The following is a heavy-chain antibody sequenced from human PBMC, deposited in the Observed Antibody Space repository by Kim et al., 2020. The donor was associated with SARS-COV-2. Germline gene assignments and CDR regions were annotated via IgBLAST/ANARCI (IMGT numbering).Heavy chain of an antibody. D-gene: IGHD3-9*01. CDR2: IYYSGST. CDR1: GGSISSSSYY. Sequence: SETLSLTCTVSGGSISSSSYYWGWIRQPPGKGLEWIGSIYYSGSTYYNPSLKSRVTISVDTSKNQFSLKLSSVTAADTAVYYCARDYDILTGEGFDYWGQGTLVTVSS. J-gene: IGHJ4*02. CDR3: ARDYDILTGEGFDY. V-gene: IGHV4-39*02.